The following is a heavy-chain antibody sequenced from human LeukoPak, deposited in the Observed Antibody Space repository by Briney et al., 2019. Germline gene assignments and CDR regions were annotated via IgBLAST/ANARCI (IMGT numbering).Heavy chain of an antibody. D-gene: IGHD3-10*01. V-gene: IGHV3-23*01. CDR1: GFTFSSYA. J-gene: IGHJ4*02. Sequence: GGSLRLSCAAPGFTFSSYAMSWVRQAPGKGLGWVQAISGSGGSTYYAHSVEGRFTISRDNSENTLYLQMNSLRVEDTAVYYCAKDLHRFRGVIIGYFDYWGQGTLVTVSS. CDR3: AKDLHRFRGVIIGYFDY. CDR2: ISGSGGST.